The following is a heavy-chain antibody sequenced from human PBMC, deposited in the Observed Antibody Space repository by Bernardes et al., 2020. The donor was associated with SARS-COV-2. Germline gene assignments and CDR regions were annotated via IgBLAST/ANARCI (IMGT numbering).Heavy chain of an antibody. V-gene: IGHV4-59*01. D-gene: IGHD1-1*01. CDR3: ARDTNGFDV. CDR1: TGSISSYS. J-gene: IGHJ3*01. Sequence: SETLYLTCTVSTGSISSYSWSWIRQPPGKGLEWIGNIYDSGRTTYNPSIKSRVTMSVDTSRSQFTLNLNSVTAADTAVYYCARDTNGFDVWGQGTLVTVSA. CDR2: IYDSGRT.